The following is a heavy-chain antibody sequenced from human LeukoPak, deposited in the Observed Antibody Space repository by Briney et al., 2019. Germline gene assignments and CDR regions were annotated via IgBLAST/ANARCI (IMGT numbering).Heavy chain of an antibody. V-gene: IGHV3-21*01. CDR3: AREGVPAAIPYYYYYMDV. CDR1: GFTFSSYS. Sequence: GGSLRLSCAASGFTFSSYSMNWVRQAPGKGLEWVSSISSSSSYIYYADSVKGRFTISRDNAKNSLYLQMNGLRAEDTAVYYCAREGVPAAIPYYYYYMDVWGKGTTVTVSS. D-gene: IGHD2-2*02. CDR2: ISSSSSYI. J-gene: IGHJ6*03.